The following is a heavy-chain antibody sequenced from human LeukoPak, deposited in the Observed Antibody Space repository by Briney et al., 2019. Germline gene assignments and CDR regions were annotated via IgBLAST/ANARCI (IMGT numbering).Heavy chain of an antibody. D-gene: IGHD3-10*01. CDR2: IIPIFGTA. V-gene: IGHV1-69*05. CDR3: ARDPRLLWFGELFLGDNYYYYMDV. J-gene: IGHJ6*03. CDR1: GGTFSSYA. Sequence: SVKVSCKASGGTFSSYAISWVRQAPGQGLEWMGGIIPIFGTANYAQKPQGRVTMTTDTSTSTAYMELRSLRSDDTAVYYCARDPRLLWFGELFLGDNYYYYMDVWGKGTTVTISS.